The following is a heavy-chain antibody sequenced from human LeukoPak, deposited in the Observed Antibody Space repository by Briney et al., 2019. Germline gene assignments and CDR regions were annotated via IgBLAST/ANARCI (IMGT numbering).Heavy chain of an antibody. CDR3: AKDHKGDYYYYYMDV. Sequence: PGGSLRLSCAASGFTFDDYAMHWVRQAPGKGLEWVSGISWNSGSIGYADSVKGRFTISRDNAKNSLYLQMDSLRAEDTALYYCAKDHKGDYYYYYMDVWGKGTTVTISS. V-gene: IGHV3-9*01. CDR1: GFTFDDYA. CDR2: ISWNSGSI. J-gene: IGHJ6*03.